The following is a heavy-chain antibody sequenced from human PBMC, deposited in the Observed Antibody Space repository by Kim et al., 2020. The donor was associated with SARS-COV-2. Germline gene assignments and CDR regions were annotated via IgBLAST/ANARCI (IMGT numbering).Heavy chain of an antibody. J-gene: IGHJ6*02. V-gene: IGHV4-4*07. CDR1: GGSISSYY. D-gene: IGHD3-10*01. CDR3: ASSRYYGSGTHIPKGEPYYYGMDV. CDR2: IYTSGST. Sequence: SETLSLTCTVSGGSISSYYWSWIRQPAGKGLEWIGRIYTSGSTNYNPSLKSRVTMSVDTSKNQFSLKLSSVTAADTAVYYCASSRYYGSGTHIPKGEPYYYGMDVWGQGTTVTVSS.